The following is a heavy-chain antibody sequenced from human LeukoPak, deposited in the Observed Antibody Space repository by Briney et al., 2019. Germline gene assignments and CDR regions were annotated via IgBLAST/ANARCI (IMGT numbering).Heavy chain of an antibody. D-gene: IGHD3-22*01. CDR1: GFTFSSYG. CDR3: ARGEYYYDSSGSDY. Sequence: PGRSLRLSCAASGFTFSSYGMHWVRQAPGKGLEWVAVIWYDGSNKYYADSVEGRFTISRDNSKNTLYLQMNSLRAEDTAVYYCARGEYYYDSSGSDYWGQGTLVTVSS. J-gene: IGHJ4*02. V-gene: IGHV3-33*01. CDR2: IWYDGSNK.